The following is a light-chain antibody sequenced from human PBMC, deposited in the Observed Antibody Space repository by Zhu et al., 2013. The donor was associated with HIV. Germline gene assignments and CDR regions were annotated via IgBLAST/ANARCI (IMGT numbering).Light chain of an antibody. CDR1: HTISTN. CDR2: GTS. V-gene: IGKV3D-15*01. Sequence: EIVLTQSPGTLSLSPGERATLSCKASHTISTNFLVWYQQKPGQAPRVLIHGTSRRVTGIPDRFSGSGSGTEFTLTISSLQSEDFAVYYCQQYNNWLMWTFGQGTKVEIK. J-gene: IGKJ1*01. CDR3: QQYNNWLMWT.